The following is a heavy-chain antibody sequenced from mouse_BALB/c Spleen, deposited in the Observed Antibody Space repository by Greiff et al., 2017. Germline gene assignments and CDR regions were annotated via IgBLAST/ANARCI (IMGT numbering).Heavy chain of an antibody. D-gene: IGHD3-2*02. V-gene: IGHV1S81*02. CDR1: GYTFTSYW. CDR3: ATSPLTQAWFAY. J-gene: IGHJ3*01. CDR2: INPSNGRT. Sequence: QVQLQQPGAELVKPGASVKLSCKASGYTFTSYWMHWVKQRPGQGLEWIGEINPSNGRTNYNEKFKSKATLTVDKSSSTAYMQLSSLTSEDSAVYYCATSPLTQAWFAYWGQGTLVTVSA.